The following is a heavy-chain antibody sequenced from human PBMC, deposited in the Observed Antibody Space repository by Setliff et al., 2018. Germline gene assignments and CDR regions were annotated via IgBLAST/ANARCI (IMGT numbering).Heavy chain of an antibody. Sequence: LSLTCAVSGYSISSGYYWGWIRQPPGKGLEWLSYISSSSTTIYYADSVKGRFTVSRDNAKNSLYLQMNSLTAEDTALYHCVLFGDRNTFAVWGQGTMVTVSS. CDR2: ISSSSTTI. V-gene: IGHV3-11*01. CDR3: VLFGDRNTFAV. D-gene: IGHD3-16*01. J-gene: IGHJ3*01. CDR1: GYSISSGYY.